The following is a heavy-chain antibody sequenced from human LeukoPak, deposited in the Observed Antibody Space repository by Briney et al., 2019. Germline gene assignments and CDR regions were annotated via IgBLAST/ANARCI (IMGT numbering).Heavy chain of an antibody. CDR2: IYYSGNT. CDR3: AREFANLAAFDF. J-gene: IGHJ3*01. CDR1: GGSVGSNNYY. Sequence: SETLSLTCTVSGGSVGSNNYYWSWIRQPPGKGLEWIGYIYYSGNTNYNPSLKSRVTISVDTSKNQFSLKLSSVTAADTAVYYCAREFANLAAFDFWGQGTMVTVSA. V-gene: IGHV4-61*01.